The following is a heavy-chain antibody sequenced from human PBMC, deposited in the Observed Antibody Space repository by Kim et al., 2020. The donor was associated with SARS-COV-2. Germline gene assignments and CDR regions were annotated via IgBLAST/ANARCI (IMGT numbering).Heavy chain of an antibody. CDR3: ARDVALAAAAHNWFDP. CDR1: GGSFSGYY. CDR2: INHSGST. V-gene: IGHV4-34*01. D-gene: IGHD6-13*01. Sequence: SETLSLTCAVYGGSFSGYYWSWIRQPPGKGLEWIGEINHSGSTNYNPPLKSRVTISVDTSKNQFFLKLSSVTAADTAVYYCARDVALAAAAHNWFDPWG. J-gene: IGHJ5*02.